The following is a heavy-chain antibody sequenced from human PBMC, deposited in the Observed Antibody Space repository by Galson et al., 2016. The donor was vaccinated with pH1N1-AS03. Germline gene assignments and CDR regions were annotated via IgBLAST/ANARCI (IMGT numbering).Heavy chain of an antibody. Sequence: SLRLSCAASGFTLGSYGMFWVRQAPGKGLEWVGYAREDGSLATHAGSVKGRFTISRDNSKNTVFLAMNSLRPEDTAIYYCAKSEGWWAFYVWGQGTMVTVSS. D-gene: IGHD2-8*02. V-gene: IGHV3-30*02. CDR3: AKSEGWWAFYV. CDR1: GFTLGSYG. J-gene: IGHJ3*01. CDR2: AREDGSLA.